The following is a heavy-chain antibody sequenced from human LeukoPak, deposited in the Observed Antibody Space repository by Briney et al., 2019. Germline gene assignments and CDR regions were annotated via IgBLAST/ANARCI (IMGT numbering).Heavy chain of an antibody. Sequence: GESLRISCKGSGYSLTSYWISWVRQMPGKGLEWMGRIDPSDSYTNYSPSFQGHVTISADKSISTAYLQWSSLKASDTAMYYCATGGSCSGGSCYSGSWFDPWGQGTLVTVSS. V-gene: IGHV5-10-1*01. CDR3: ATGGSCSGGSCYSGSWFDP. J-gene: IGHJ5*02. CDR1: GYSLTSYW. D-gene: IGHD2-15*01. CDR2: IDPSDSYT.